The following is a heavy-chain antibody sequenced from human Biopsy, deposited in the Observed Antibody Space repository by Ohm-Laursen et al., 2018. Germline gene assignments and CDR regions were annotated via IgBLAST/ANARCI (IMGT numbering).Heavy chain of an antibody. CDR1: GFTFSSYP. V-gene: IGHV3-21*06. CDR3: ARGGADFHGTDS. J-gene: IGHJ4*02. CDR2: ITRDGFYM. Sequence: SLRLSCAASGFTFSSYPINWVRQAPGKGLEWVSSITRDGFYMFYADSVKGRFTISRDYAKNLVSLKMNSLRVEDTAVYYCARGGADFHGTDSWGQGTLVSVSS. D-gene: IGHD3-3*01.